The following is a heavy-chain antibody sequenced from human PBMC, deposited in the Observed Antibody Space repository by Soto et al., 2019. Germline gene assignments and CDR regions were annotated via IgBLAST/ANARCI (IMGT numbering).Heavy chain of an antibody. J-gene: IGHJ6*02. D-gene: IGHD2-2*01. V-gene: IGHV3-48*03. CDR1: GFTFSSYE. CDR3: ARDIVVPAATVYYYYGMDV. CDR2: ISSSGSTI. Sequence: HPGGSLRLSCAASGFTFSSYEMNWVRQAPGKGLEWVSYISSSGSTIYYADSVKGRFTISRDNAKNSLYLQMNSLRAEDTAVYYCARDIVVPAATVYYYYGMDVWGQGTTVTVSS.